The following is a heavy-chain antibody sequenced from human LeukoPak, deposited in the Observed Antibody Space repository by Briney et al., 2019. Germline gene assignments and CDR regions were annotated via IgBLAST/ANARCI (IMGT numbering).Heavy chain of an antibody. CDR3: ARLQTQNNAYAPFDF. CDR2: IYPGDSDT. J-gene: IGHJ4*02. CDR1: GYSFTTYF. V-gene: IGHV5-51*01. D-gene: IGHD2-2*01. Sequence: GESLKISCTGSGYSFTTYFIGWVRQMPGKGLGWMGIIYPGDSDTRYGPSFQGQVTISADISTAYLQWSSLKASDTAMYYCARLQTQNNAYAPFDFWGQGTLVTVSS.